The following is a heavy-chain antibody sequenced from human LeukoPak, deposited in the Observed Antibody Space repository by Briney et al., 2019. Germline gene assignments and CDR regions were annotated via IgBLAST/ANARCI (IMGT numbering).Heavy chain of an antibody. CDR3: ARDPSTTVRGVSMDNWFDP. V-gene: IGHV3-7*01. D-gene: IGHD3-10*01. J-gene: IGHJ5*02. Sequence: PGGSLRLSCAASGFTFSSYWMTWVRQAPGKGLEWVANINQDGSEKYYVDSVKGRFTISRDNAKNSLYLQMDSLRAEDTAVYYCARDPSTTVRGVSMDNWFDPWGQGILVTVSS. CDR2: INQDGSEK. CDR1: GFTFSSYW.